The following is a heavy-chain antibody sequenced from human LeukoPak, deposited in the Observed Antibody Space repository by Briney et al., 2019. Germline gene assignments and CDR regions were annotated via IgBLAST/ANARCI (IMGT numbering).Heavy chain of an antibody. J-gene: IGHJ3*02. Sequence: LSLTCTVSGGSISSSSYYWGWIRQPPGKGLEWLGRVLPYSYTTQYAASVKGRFTVSRDDSKNSLFLQMDSLKTEDTAVYYCVRGQNSFDIWGHGTMVTVSS. D-gene: IGHD2/OR15-2a*01. CDR2: VLPYSYTT. CDR1: GGSISSSSYY. CDR3: VRGQNSFDI. V-gene: IGHV3-72*01.